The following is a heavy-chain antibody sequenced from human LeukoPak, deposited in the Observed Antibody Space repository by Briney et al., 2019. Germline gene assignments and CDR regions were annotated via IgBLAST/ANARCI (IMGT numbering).Heavy chain of an antibody. CDR3: ARAKIIHSITHMDV. Sequence: GGSLRLSCAASGFTFSNYMMHWVRQAPGKGLVWVSRIKSDGITITYADSVKGRFTISRDNSKKTLYLQMNSLRSDDAAVYYCARAKIIHSITHMDVWGQGTTVTVSS. CDR2: IKSDGITI. J-gene: IGHJ6*02. D-gene: IGHD2/OR15-2a*01. CDR1: GFTFSNYM. V-gene: IGHV3-74*01.